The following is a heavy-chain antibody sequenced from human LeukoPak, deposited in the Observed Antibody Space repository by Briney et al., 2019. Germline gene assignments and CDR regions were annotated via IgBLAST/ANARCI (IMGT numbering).Heavy chain of an antibody. CDR1: GYTFTGYY. J-gene: IGHJ4*02. D-gene: IGHD3-10*01. Sequence: ASVKVSCKASGYTFTGYYMHWVRQAPGQGLEWMGWINPNSGGTNYAQKFQGRVTMTRDTSISTAYMELRSLRSDDTAVYYCAREVQSMAPGYWGQGTLVTVSS. CDR2: INPNSGGT. CDR3: AREVQSMAPGY. V-gene: IGHV1-2*02.